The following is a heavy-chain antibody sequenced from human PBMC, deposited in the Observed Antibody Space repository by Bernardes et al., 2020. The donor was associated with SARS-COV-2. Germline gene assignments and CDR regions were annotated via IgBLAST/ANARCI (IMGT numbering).Heavy chain of an antibody. V-gene: IGHV3-21*01. CDR1: GFTFSSCS. D-gene: IGHD2-15*01. CDR2: ISGDSGSI. J-gene: IGHJ4*02. Sequence: GGSLRLSCVASGFTFSSCSMNWVRQAPGKGLEWVSSISGDSGSIYYADSVKGRFTISRDNAKSSLYLQMNSLRAEDTAVYYCASCGGSCYTDPFDYWGQGTLVTVSS. CDR3: ASCGGSCYTDPFDY.